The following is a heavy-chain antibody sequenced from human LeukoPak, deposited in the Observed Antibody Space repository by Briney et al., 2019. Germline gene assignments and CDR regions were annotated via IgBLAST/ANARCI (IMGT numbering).Heavy chain of an antibody. CDR1: GFAFSSSW. CDR2: INTDESNT. V-gene: IGHV3-74*01. J-gene: IGHJ3*02. D-gene: IGHD5-18*01. CDR3: ARDARGYTSGYTFDI. Sequence: GGSLRLSCAASGFAFSSSWMSWVRQAPGEGLLWVSRINTDESNTGYADSVKGRFTISRDNAKNTLYLQMNSLRVEDTAVYYCARDARGYTSGYTFDIWGQGTMVTVSS.